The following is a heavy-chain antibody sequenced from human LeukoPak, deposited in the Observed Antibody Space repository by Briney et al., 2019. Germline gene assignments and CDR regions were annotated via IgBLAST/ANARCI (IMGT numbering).Heavy chain of an antibody. Sequence: SETLSLTCTVSGGSITSYYWSWIRQPPRKGREWIGYIYYSVRANYNTSLKSRVTISVDTSKNQFSLKLSSVTAADTAVYYGGRHSSGWSPTDYWGQGTLVTVSS. D-gene: IGHD6-19*01. CDR2: IYYSVRA. CDR3: GRHSSGWSPTDY. CDR1: GGSITSYY. J-gene: IGHJ4*02. V-gene: IGHV4-59*08.